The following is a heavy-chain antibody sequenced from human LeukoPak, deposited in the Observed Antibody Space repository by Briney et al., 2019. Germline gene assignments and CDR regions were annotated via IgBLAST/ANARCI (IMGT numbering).Heavy chain of an antibody. J-gene: IGHJ6*03. CDR3: AKVGALWFGESRLYYYYYYMDV. CDR2: IRYDGSNK. CDR1: GFTFSSYG. V-gene: IGHV3-30*02. D-gene: IGHD3-10*01. Sequence: PGGSLRLSCAASGFTFSSYGMHWVRQAPGKGLEWVAFIRYDGSNKYYADSVKGRFTISRDNSKNTLYLQMNSLRAEDTAVYYCAKVGALWFGESRLYYYYYYMDVWGKGTTVTISS.